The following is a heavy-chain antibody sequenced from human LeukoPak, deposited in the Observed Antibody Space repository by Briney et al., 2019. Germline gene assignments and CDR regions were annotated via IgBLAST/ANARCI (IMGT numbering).Heavy chain of an antibody. CDR2: IYIKST. Sequence: SATLSLTCTVSGGSISTFSWSWIRQFPGKGLEWIGSIYIKSTNYNPSLKSRVAISVDTSKNQFSLRLDSVTTADTAVYYCARDTTVASGMQYWGQGTLVTVSS. D-gene: IGHD6-19*01. V-gene: IGHV4-59*01. CDR1: GGSISTFS. CDR3: ARDTTVASGMQY. J-gene: IGHJ4*02.